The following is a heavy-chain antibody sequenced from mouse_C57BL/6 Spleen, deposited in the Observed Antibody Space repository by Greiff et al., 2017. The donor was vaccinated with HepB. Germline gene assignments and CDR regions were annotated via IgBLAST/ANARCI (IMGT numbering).Heavy chain of an antibody. J-gene: IGHJ3*01. CDR1: GYTFTSYW. CDR2: IYPGSGST. Sequence: QVHVKQPGAELVKPGASVKMSCKASGYTFTSYWITWVKQRPGQGLEWIGDIYPGSGSTNYNEKFKSKATLTVDTSSSTAYMQLSSLTSEDSAVYYCAMAAQATGFAYWGQGTLVTVSA. D-gene: IGHD3-2*02. CDR3: AMAAQATGFAY. V-gene: IGHV1-55*01.